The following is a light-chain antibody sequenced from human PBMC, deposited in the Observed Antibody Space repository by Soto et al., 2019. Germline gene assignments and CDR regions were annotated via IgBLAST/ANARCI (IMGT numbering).Light chain of an antibody. CDR2: GAS. Sequence: VLTQSPGTLSLSPGERATLSCRASQSVTSTYLAWYQQKPGQPPRLLIYGASNRATGIPDRFSGSGSGTDFTLTISRLEPEDFTVYYCQQYHSLPTTFGPGTKVDIK. CDR3: QQYHSLPTT. V-gene: IGKV3-20*01. CDR1: QSVTSTY. J-gene: IGKJ3*01.